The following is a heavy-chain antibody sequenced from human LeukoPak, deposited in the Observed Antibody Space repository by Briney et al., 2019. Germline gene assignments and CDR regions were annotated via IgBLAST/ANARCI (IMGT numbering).Heavy chain of an antibody. J-gene: IGHJ4*02. CDR1: GDSVSSNSAA. CDR2: TYYRSKWYN. V-gene: IGHV6-1*01. Sequence: SQTLSLTCAISGDSVSSNSAAWNWIRQSPSRGLEWLGRTYYRSKWYNDYAVSVKSRININPDTSKNQFSLQLNSVTPEDTAVYYCARTSLRFLEWLFDYWGQGTLVTVSS. D-gene: IGHD3-3*01. CDR3: ARTSLRFLEWLFDY.